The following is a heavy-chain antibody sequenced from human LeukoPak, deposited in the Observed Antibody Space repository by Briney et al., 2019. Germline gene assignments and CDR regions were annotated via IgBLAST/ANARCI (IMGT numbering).Heavy chain of an antibody. CDR1: GFTFSSYA. D-gene: IGHD4-17*01. V-gene: IGHV3-30-3*01. J-gene: IGHJ4*02. CDR3: ARVGTVTTLAFTDC. Sequence: GRSLRLSCAASGFTFSSYAMHWVRQAPGKGLEWVAVISYDGSNKYYADSVKGRFTISRDNAKNSLYLQMNSLRAEDTAVYYCARVGTVTTLAFTDCWGQGTLVTVSS. CDR2: ISYDGSNK.